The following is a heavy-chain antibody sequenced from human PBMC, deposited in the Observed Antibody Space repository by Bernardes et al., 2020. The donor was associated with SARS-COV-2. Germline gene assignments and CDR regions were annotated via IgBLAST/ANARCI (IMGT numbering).Heavy chain of an antibody. V-gene: IGHV1-18*01. Sequence: ASVKVPCKASGYPFKTSGISWVRQAPGQGPEWLGWISPSNGKTDYSQKFQGRVSLSTDASTSTVYMELRSLRSDDAAVYYCARDRLPGGLSTAFNWFDSWGQGTLVTVSS. J-gene: IGHJ5*01. D-gene: IGHD1-1*01. CDR3: ARDRLPGGLSTAFNWFDS. CDR1: GYPFKTSG. CDR2: ISPSNGKT.